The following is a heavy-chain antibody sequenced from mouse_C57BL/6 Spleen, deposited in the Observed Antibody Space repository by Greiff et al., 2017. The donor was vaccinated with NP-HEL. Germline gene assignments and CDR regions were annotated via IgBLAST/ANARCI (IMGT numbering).Heavy chain of an antibody. CDR2: IDPENGDT. CDR3: TTATGPGGFAY. Sequence: EVQLQQSGAELVRPGASVKLSCTASGFNIKDDYMHWVKQRPEQGLECIGWIDPENGDTEYASKFQGKATITADTSSNTAYLQLSSLTSEDTAVYYCTTATGPGGFAYWGQGTLVTVSA. CDR1: GFNIKDDY. V-gene: IGHV14-4*01. D-gene: IGHD1-1*01. J-gene: IGHJ3*01.